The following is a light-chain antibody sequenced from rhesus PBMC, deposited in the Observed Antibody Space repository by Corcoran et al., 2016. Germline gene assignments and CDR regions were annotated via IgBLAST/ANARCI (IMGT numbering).Light chain of an antibody. CDR1: QSLSNY. CDR2: RAS. CDR3: QQGYSYPYS. Sequence: DIQMTQSPSSLSASVGDRVTITCQASQSLSNYLNWYQQKPGKIPKLLIYRASSLQSGIPSRFSGSGSGTDFNFTISSLQPEDFATYYCQQGYSYPYSFGQGTKVEIK. J-gene: IGKJ2*01. V-gene: IGKV1S9*01.